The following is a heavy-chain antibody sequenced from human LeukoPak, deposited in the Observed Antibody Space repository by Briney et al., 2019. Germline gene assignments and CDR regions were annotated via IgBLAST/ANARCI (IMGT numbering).Heavy chain of an antibody. D-gene: IGHD6-13*01. CDR1: GGSFSGYY. Sequence: SETLSLTCAVYGGSFSGYYWSWIRQPPGKGLEWIGEINHSGSTNYNPSLKSRVTISVDTSKNQFSLKLSSVTAADTAVYYCARGVAAAGHLSAHNWFDPWGQGTLVTVSP. CDR2: INHSGST. V-gene: IGHV4-34*01. CDR3: ARGVAAAGHLSAHNWFDP. J-gene: IGHJ5*02.